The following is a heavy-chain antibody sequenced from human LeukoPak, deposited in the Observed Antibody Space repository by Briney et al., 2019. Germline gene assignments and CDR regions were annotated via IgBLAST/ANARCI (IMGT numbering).Heavy chain of an antibody. Sequence: QPSETLSLTCTVSGGSISSSSYYWGWIRQPPGKGLEWIGSIYYSGSTYYNPSLKSRVTISVDTSKNQFSLKLSSVTAADTAVYYCARRDVVVVGGESHYYFDYWGQGTLVTVSS. V-gene: IGHV4-39*01. CDR1: GGSISSSSYY. D-gene: IGHD2-2*01. J-gene: IGHJ4*02. CDR3: ARRDVVVVGGESHYYFDY. CDR2: IYYSGST.